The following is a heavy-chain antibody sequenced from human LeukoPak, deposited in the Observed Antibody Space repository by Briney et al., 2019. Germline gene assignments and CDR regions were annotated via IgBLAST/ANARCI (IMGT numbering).Heavy chain of an antibody. Sequence: GGSLRLSCAASGFTFSRYWMHWVRQAPGKGLEWVSSISSTTNYIYYPDSVKGRFTISRDNAKNSLYLQMNSLRAEDTAVYYCARVAYCSSSTCRNYFDYWGQGTLVTVSS. CDR3: ARVAYCSSSTCRNYFDY. D-gene: IGHD2-2*01. V-gene: IGHV3-21*01. CDR1: GFTFSRYW. CDR2: ISSTTNYI. J-gene: IGHJ4*02.